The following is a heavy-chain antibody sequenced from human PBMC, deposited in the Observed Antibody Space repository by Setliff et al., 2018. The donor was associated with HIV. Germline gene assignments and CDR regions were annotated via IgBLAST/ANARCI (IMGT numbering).Heavy chain of an antibody. D-gene: IGHD3-22*01. CDR1: GFTFSTYR. Sequence: GGSLRLSCAASGFTFSTYRMNWVRQAPGKGLEWVANIKHDGSEKYYVDSVKGRFIISRDNAKNSLYLQMNSLRAEDTAVYYCASSRGYFVQADWGQGTLVTVSS. V-gene: IGHV3-7*01. J-gene: IGHJ4*02. CDR2: IKHDGSEK. CDR3: ASSRGYFVQAD.